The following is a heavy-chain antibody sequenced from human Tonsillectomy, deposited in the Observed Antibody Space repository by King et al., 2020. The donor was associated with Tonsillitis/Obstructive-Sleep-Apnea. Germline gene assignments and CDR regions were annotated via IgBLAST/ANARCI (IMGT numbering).Heavy chain of an antibody. CDR3: ARASPFYGSWSYYTHDYYYYGMDV. V-gene: IGHV3-30*04. J-gene: IGHJ6*02. CDR2: ISYDGSNK. Sequence: VQLVESEGGVVQPGRSLRLSCAASGFTFSSYAMHWVRQAPGKGLEWVAVISYDGSNKYYADSVKGRFTISRDNSKNTLYLQMNSLRAEDTAVYYCARASPFYGSWSYYTHDYYYYGMDVWGQGTTVTVPS. CDR1: GFTFSSYA. D-gene: IGHD3-10*01.